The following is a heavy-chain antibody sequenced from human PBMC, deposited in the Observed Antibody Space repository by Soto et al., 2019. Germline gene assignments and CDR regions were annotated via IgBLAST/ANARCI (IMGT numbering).Heavy chain of an antibody. CDR1: GYTFTGYY. V-gene: IGHV1-2*04. CDR3: ARSSRPIYGAGIYIPARGWFDP. CDR2: INPNSGGT. D-gene: IGHD3-10*01. J-gene: IGHJ5*02. Sequence: ASVKVSCKASGYTFTGYYMHWVRQAPGQGLEWMGWINPNSGGTNYAQKFQGWVTMTRDTSISTAYMELSRLRSDDTAVYYCARSSRPIYGAGIYIPARGWFDPWGKETLVTVPS.